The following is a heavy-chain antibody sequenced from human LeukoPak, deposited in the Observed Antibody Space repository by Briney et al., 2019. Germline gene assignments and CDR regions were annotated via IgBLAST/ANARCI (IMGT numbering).Heavy chain of an antibody. CDR3: AKTPDSSGYYPHYYYYYYMDV. CDR2: ISGSGGST. Sequence: GGSLRLSCAASGFTFSSYAMNWVRQAPGKGPEWVSAISGSGGSTYYADSVKGRFTISRDNSKNTLYLQMNSLRAEDTAIYYCAKTPDSSGYYPHYYYYYYMDVWGKGTTVTVSS. V-gene: IGHV3-23*01. CDR1: GFTFSSYA. J-gene: IGHJ6*03. D-gene: IGHD3-22*01.